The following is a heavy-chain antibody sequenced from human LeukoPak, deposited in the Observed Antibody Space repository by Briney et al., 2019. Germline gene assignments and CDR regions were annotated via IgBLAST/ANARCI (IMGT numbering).Heavy chain of an antibody. CDR3: AKGRVDYYGSGSYHTPFDY. J-gene: IGHJ4*02. CDR1: GFTFSSYA. D-gene: IGHD3-10*01. CDR2: ISGSGGST. V-gene: IGHV3-23*01. Sequence: GGSLRLSCAASGFTFSSYAMNWVRQAPGKGLEWVSAISGSGGSTSYADSVKSRFTISRDNSKNTLYLQMNSLRAEDTAVYYCAKGRVDYYGSGSYHTPFDYWGQGTLAPVSS.